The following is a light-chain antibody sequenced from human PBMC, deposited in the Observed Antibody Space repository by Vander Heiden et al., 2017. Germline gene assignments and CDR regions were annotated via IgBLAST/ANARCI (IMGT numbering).Light chain of an antibody. V-gene: IGKV4-1*01. CDR3: QQYYSTHT. Sequence: DIVMTQSPDSLAVSLGERATINCKSSQSVLYSSNNKNYLAWYQQKPGQPPKLLIYWASTRESGVPDRFSGSGCGTDFTLTISSLQAEDVAVYYWQQYYSTHTFGGGTKVEIK. J-gene: IGKJ4*01. CDR1: QSVLYSSNNKNY. CDR2: WAS.